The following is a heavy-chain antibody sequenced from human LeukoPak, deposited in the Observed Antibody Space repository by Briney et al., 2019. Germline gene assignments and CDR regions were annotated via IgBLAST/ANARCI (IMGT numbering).Heavy chain of an antibody. J-gene: IGHJ5*02. CDR3: ARYLEWFGDLSNPQPGWFDP. Sequence: ASVKVSCKASGYTFTSYGISWVRQAPGQGLEWMGWVSAYTGNTNYAQKLQGRVTMTTDTSTSTAYMELRSLRSDDTAVYYCARYLEWFGDLSNPQPGWFDPWGQGTLVTVSS. V-gene: IGHV1-18*01. CDR2: VSAYTGNT. D-gene: IGHD3-10*01. CDR1: GYTFTSYG.